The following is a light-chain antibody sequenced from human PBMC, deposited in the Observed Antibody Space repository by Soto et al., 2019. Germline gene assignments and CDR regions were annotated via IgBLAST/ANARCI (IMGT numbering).Light chain of an antibody. CDR2: GAS. CDR1: QSVSSSY. J-gene: IGKJ3*01. V-gene: IGKV3-20*01. Sequence: EIVLTQSPGTLSLSPGERATLSCRASQSVSSSYLAWYQQKPGQAPRLLIYGASSRATGIPDRFSGSGSGTDFTLTISRLEPEDFAVYYCQQYDRSRPGVTFGPGTKVDIK. CDR3: QQYDRSRPGVT.